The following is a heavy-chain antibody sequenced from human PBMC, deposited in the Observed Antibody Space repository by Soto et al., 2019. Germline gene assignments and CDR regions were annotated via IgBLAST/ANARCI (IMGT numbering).Heavy chain of an antibody. V-gene: IGHV4-30-2*01. Sequence: QLQLQESGSGLVKPSQTLSLTCAVSGGSISSGGYSWSWIRQPPGKGLEGIGYIYHSGSTYYNPSLKSRVPISVDRYKNQFSLKLSSVTAEDTAVYYCARGVQYYDFWSGYYTLSEGNWFDPWGQGTLVTVSS. CDR3: ARGVQYYDFWSGYYTLSEGNWFDP. D-gene: IGHD3-3*01. J-gene: IGHJ5*02. CDR2: IYHSGST. CDR1: GGSISSGGYS.